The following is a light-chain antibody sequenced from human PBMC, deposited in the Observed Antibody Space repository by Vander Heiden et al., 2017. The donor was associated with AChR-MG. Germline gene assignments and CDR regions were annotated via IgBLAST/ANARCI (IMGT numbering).Light chain of an antibody. J-gene: IGLJ3*02. CDR2: DTT. Sequence: QPVVTQEPSLTVSPGGTVTLTCGSSTGAVTSGHSPSWFQQKPGPAPRTRIYDTTNKHSWTPARFSGSLLGGKDDLTLSGAQPEDDAEYYCLLSYSGALVFGGGTKLTGL. V-gene: IGLV7-46*01. CDR3: LLSYSGALV. CDR1: TGAVTSGHS.